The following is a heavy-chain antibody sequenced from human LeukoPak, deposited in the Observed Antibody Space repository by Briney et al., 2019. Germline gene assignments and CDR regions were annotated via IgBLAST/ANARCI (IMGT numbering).Heavy chain of an antibody. J-gene: IGHJ4*02. CDR1: GFTFSSYA. CDR3: AKDPSCSGGSCYTFFDY. Sequence: PGGSLRLSCAASGFTFSSYAMSWVRQAPGKGLDWVSAISGSGGSTYYADSVKGRFTISRDNSKNTLYLQMNSLRAEDTAVYYCAKDPSCSGGSCYTFFDYWGQGTLVTVSS. V-gene: IGHV3-23*01. CDR2: ISGSGGST. D-gene: IGHD2-15*01.